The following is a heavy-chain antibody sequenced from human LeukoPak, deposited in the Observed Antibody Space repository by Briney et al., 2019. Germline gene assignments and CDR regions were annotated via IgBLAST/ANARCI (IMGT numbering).Heavy chain of an antibody. CDR3: AKEDYSSSWYALDY. CDR1: GFTFDDYA. Sequence: PGGSLRLSCAASGFTFDDYAIYWVRQGPGKGLEWVSLICGDGGNIYYSDSVKGRFTISRDNSKNSLYLQMNSLRTEDTALYYCAKEDYSSSWYALDYWGQGTLVTVSS. D-gene: IGHD6-13*01. J-gene: IGHJ4*02. V-gene: IGHV3-43*02. CDR2: ICGDGGNI.